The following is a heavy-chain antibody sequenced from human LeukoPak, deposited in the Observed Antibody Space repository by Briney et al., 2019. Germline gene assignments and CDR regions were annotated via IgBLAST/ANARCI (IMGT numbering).Heavy chain of an antibody. V-gene: IGHV4-39*01. D-gene: IGHD2-2*01. Sequence: SGTLSLTCTVSGGSISSSSYYWGWIRQPPGKGLEWIGSIYYSGSTYYNPSLKSRVTISVDTSKNQFSLKLSSVTAADTAVYYCARHRSKYQLLLVWFDPWGQGTLVTVSS. CDR1: GGSISSSSYY. CDR2: IYYSGST. CDR3: ARHRSKYQLLLVWFDP. J-gene: IGHJ5*02.